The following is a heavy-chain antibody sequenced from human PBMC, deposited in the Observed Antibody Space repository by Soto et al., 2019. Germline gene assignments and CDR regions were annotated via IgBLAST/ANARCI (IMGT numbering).Heavy chain of an antibody. CDR1: GYTFTSYG. CDR2: ISSYNGNT. J-gene: IGHJ5*02. CDR3: ARDTVHVDSKGGSRFDP. V-gene: IGHV1-18*01. Sequence: QVQLVQSGAEVKKPGASVTVSCTASGYTFTSYGISWVRQAPGQGLEWMGWISSYNGNTNYAQKLQGRVTMTTATSTDTAYMELRSLTSDDTAVYYCARDTVHVDSKGGSRFDPWRQGTLVTVSS. D-gene: IGHD1-1*01.